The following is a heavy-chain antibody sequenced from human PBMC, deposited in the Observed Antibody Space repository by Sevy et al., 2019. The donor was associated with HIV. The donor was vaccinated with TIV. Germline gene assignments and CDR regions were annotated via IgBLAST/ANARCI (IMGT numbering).Heavy chain of an antibody. Sequence: ASVKVSCKASGYSFPSHDINWVRQASGQGLERMGWMKPNSGNTGYAQKFKGRVTLTRNTSISTAYMEVSSLTSEDTAVYYCARTGGTFDVWGQGTMVTVSS. CDR3: ARTGGTFDV. J-gene: IGHJ3*01. V-gene: IGHV1-8*01. D-gene: IGHD1-26*01. CDR1: GYSFPSHD. CDR2: MKPNSGNT.